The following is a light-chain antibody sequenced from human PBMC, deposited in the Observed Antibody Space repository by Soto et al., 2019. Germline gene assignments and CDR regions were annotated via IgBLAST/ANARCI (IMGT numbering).Light chain of an antibody. CDR1: QGIGND. Sequence: ALQMTQSPSSLSASVGDRVTITCRASQGIGNDLAWYQQKPGKAPKLLIYAASSLQSGVPSRFSGSGSGTEFTLTISSLQPEDFAIYYCLQDANFPYTFGQGTKLDIK. CDR2: AAS. CDR3: LQDANFPYT. V-gene: IGKV1-6*02. J-gene: IGKJ2*01.